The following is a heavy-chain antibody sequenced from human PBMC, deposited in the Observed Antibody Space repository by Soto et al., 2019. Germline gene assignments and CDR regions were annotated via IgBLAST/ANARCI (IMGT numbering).Heavy chain of an antibody. V-gene: IGHV4-31*03. D-gene: IGHD2-21*02. CDR2: IYYSGST. Sequence: QVQLQESGPGLVKPSQTLSLTCTVSGGSISSGGFYWSWIRKHPGKGLEWIGYIYYSGSTYYNPSLKSRVTMSVDTSKNQFSLKLRSVTAADTAVYYCAREPGLLLPTAIVNAFDIWGQGTTVTVSS. CDR1: GGSISSGGFY. J-gene: IGHJ3*02. CDR3: AREPGLLLPTAIVNAFDI.